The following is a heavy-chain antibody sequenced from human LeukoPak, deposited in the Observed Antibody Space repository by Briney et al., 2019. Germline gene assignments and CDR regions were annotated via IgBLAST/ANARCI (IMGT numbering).Heavy chain of an antibody. D-gene: IGHD4-11*01. V-gene: IGHV3-7*01. CDR2: IKQDGSEK. CDR1: GFSLSSYW. CDR3: AKDLGYSNYRGPGY. Sequence: GGSLRLSCAASGFSLSSYWMSWVRQAPGKGLEWVANIKQDGSEKYYVDSVKGRFTISRDNSKNTLYLQMNSLRAEDTAVYYCAKDLGYSNYRGPGYWGQGTLVTVSS. J-gene: IGHJ4*02.